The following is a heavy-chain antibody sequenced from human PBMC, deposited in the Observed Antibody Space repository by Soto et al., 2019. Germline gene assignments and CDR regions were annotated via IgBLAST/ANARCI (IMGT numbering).Heavy chain of an antibody. Sequence: QTLSRTRAIPGGSLSSNTAALNWIRQSPSRGLEWLGRAYYRSKWYHDYAVSVESRVTFYPDTTKKQFSLLLYSVTPEDTAVYYCTRAEGLYSSSLFHFDYWGQGTLVTVSS. J-gene: IGHJ4*02. CDR3: TRAEGLYSSSLFHFDY. D-gene: IGHD6-13*01. V-gene: IGHV6-1*01. CDR2: AYYRSKWYH. CDR1: GGSLSSNTAA.